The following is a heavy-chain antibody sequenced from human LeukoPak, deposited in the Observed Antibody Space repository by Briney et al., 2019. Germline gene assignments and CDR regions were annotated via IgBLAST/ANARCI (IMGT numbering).Heavy chain of an antibody. CDR1: GGSFSGYY. J-gene: IGHJ4*02. D-gene: IGHD2-8*02. CDR2: INHSGST. Sequence: PSETLSLTCAVYGGSFSGYYWSWIRQPPGKGLEWIGEINHSGSTNYNPSLKSRVTIPVDPSKNQFSLKLSSVTAADTAVYYCAGRTGGFDYWGQGTLVTVSS. V-gene: IGHV4-34*01. CDR3: AGRTGGFDY.